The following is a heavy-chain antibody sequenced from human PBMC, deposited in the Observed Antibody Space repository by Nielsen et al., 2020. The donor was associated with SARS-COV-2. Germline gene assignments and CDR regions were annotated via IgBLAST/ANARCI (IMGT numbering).Heavy chain of an antibody. Sequence: GGSLRLSCAASGFTFSSYAMHWVRQAPGKGLEWVAVISYDGSNKYYADSVKGRFTISRDNSKNTLYQQMNSLRAEDTAVYYCARDPVAAAGGHYYGMDVWGQGTPVTVSS. CDR2: ISYDGSNK. V-gene: IGHV3-30-3*01. D-gene: IGHD6-13*01. J-gene: IGHJ6*02. CDR3: ARDPVAAAGGHYYGMDV. CDR1: GFTFSSYA.